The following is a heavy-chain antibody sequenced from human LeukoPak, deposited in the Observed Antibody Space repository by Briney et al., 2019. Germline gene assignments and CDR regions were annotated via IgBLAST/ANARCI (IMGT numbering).Heavy chain of an antibody. CDR1: GGSISSGGYY. V-gene: IGHV4-30-2*01. D-gene: IGHD5-12*01. J-gene: IGHJ4*02. Sequence: SQTLSLTCTVSGGSISSGGYYWSWIRQPPGKGLEWIGYIYHSGSTYYNPSLKSRVTISVDTSKNQFSLKLSSVTAADTAVYYCARDVFGGYDSGADYWGQGTLVTVSS. CDR2: IYHSGST. CDR3: ARDVFGGYDSGADY.